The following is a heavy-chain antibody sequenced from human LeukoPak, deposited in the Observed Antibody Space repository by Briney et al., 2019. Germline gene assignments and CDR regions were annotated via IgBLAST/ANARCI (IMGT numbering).Heavy chain of an antibody. J-gene: IGHJ4*02. Sequence: PGRSLRLSCAASGFTFSSYGMHWVRQAPGKGLEWVGFIRSKAYGGTTEYAASVKGRFTISRDDSKSIAYLQMNSLKTEDTAVYYCTGYYDYVWGSYRYQPNFDYWGQGTLVTVSS. CDR1: GFTFSSYG. CDR2: IRSKAYGGTT. CDR3: TGYYDYVWGSYRYQPNFDY. D-gene: IGHD3-16*02. V-gene: IGHV3-49*04.